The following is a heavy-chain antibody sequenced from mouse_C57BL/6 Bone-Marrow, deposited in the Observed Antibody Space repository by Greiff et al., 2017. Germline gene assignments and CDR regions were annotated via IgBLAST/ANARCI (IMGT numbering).Heavy chain of an antibody. CDR1: GYTFTDHT. D-gene: IGHD1-1*01. CDR3: ARRGGSSHGLYFDY. Sequence: LVESDAELVKPGASVKISCKVSGYTFTDHTIHWMKQRPEQGLEWIGYIYPRDGSTKYNEKFKGKATLTADKSSSTAYMQLNSLTSEDSAVYFCARRGGSSHGLYFDYWGQGTTLTVSS. J-gene: IGHJ2*01. V-gene: IGHV1-78*01. CDR2: IYPRDGST.